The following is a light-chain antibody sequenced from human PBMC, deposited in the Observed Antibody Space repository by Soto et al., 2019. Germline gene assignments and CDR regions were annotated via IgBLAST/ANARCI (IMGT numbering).Light chain of an antibody. CDR3: SSYTSSNTSVV. V-gene: IGLV2-14*03. Sequence: QSALTQPASVSGSPGQSITISCTGTSSDVGGYNYVSWYQQHPGKAPKLMIYDVNNRPSGVYDRFSGSKSGNTASLTISGLQAEDEADFYCSSYTSSNTSVVFGGGTKLTVL. CDR1: SSDVGGYNY. CDR2: DVN. J-gene: IGLJ2*01.